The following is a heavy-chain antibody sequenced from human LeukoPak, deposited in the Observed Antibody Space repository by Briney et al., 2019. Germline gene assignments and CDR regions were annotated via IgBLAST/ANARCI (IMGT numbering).Heavy chain of an antibody. Sequence: ASVKVSCKTSGYTFTNLDINWLRQAPGQGLEWMGRIHPNSGGTKYAQKFQGRVTMTRDTSIATAYMELSGLRSDDTAVYYCTRETLNWFDPWGQGTLVTVSS. V-gene: IGHV1-2*06. CDR2: IHPNSGGT. J-gene: IGHJ5*02. CDR1: GYTFTNLD. CDR3: TRETLNWFDP.